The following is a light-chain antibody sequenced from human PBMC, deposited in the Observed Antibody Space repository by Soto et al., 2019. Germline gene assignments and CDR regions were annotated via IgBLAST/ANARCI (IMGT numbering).Light chain of an antibody. CDR1: SSDVGGYNY. CDR3: SSYTSSSTLPYV. V-gene: IGLV2-14*01. Sequence: QSPLTQPASVSGSPGQSITISCTGTSSDVGGYNYVSWYQQHPGKAPKLMIYDVSNRPSGVSNRFSGSKSGNTASLTISGLQAEDEADYYCSSYTSSSTLPYVFGTVTKVTVL. CDR2: DVS. J-gene: IGLJ1*01.